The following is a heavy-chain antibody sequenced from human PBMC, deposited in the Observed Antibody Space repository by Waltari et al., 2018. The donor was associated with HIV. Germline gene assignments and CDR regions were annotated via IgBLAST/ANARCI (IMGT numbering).Heavy chain of an antibody. Sequence: QLQLQESGPGLVKPSETLSLTCTVSGGSISSSSYYWGWIRQPPGKGLEWIGSIYYSGSTYYNPSLKSRVTISVDTSKNQFSLKLSSVTAADTAVYYCARHHSPLIALGWFDPWGQGTLVTVSS. V-gene: IGHV4-39*01. CDR2: IYYSGST. J-gene: IGHJ5*02. CDR1: GGSISSSSYY. CDR3: ARHHSPLIALGWFDP. D-gene: IGHD6-19*01.